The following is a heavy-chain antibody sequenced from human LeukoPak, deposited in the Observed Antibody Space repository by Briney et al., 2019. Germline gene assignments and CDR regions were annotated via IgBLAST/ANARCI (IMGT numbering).Heavy chain of an antibody. CDR3: TRGGDYEGPNYFDY. D-gene: IGHD3-22*01. J-gene: IGHJ4*02. CDR1: GYTFTSYG. Sequence: ASVKVSCKASGYTFTSYGISWVRQAPGHGLEWWGWINLNSGGTHYVQKFQGRVTMTRDTSISTAYMELSSLRSDDTAVYYCTRGGDYEGPNYFDYWGQGTLVTVPS. CDR2: INLNSGGT. V-gene: IGHV1-2*02.